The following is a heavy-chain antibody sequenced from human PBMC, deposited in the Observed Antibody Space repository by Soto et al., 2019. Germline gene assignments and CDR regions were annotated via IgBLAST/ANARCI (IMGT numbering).Heavy chain of an antibody. CDR2: IYYSGST. D-gene: IGHD2-2*01. J-gene: IGHJ3*01. V-gene: IGHV4-30-4*01. CDR1: GVSITSGDYY. CDR3: VRGDPGACSSTSCSDAFDL. Sequence: QVQLQESGPGLVKPSQTLSLTCTVSGVSITSGDYYWNWIRQPPGKGLEWIGSIYYSGSTYYSPSLKSRVSISLGTSKNRFSLKLSSVTAADTAVYYCVRGDPGACSSTSCSDAFDLWGRGAKVAVSS.